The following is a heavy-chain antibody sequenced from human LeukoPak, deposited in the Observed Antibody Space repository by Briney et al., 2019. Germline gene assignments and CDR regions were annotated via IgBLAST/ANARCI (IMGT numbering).Heavy chain of an antibody. CDR3: AREDYYDSGSFDP. J-gene: IGHJ5*02. Sequence: SVKVSCKASGGTFSSYAISWVRQAPGQGLEWMGGIIPIFGTANYAQKFQGRVTITADESTSTAYMELSSLRSEDTAVYYCAREDYYDSGSFDPWGQGTLVTVSS. V-gene: IGHV1-69*13. CDR2: IIPIFGTA. CDR1: GGTFSSYA. D-gene: IGHD3-22*01.